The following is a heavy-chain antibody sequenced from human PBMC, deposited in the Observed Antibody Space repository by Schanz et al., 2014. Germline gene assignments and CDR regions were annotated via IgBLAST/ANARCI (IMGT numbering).Heavy chain of an antibody. Sequence: QLHQWGAGLLKPSETLSLTCAVYGGSFSGYYWTWIRQPPGKGLEWIGEIHHSGSTNYNPSLKSRVTIPMDTSKNQFSLKLSSVTAADTAVYYCARGEWSTSQFDYWGHGTLVTVSS. CDR3: ARGEWSTSQFDY. V-gene: IGHV4-34*01. CDR2: IHHSGST. CDR1: GGSFSGYY. J-gene: IGHJ4*01. D-gene: IGHD2-2*01.